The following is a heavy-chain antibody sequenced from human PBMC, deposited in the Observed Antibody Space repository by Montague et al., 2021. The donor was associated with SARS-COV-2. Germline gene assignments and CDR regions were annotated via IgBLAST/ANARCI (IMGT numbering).Heavy chain of an antibody. J-gene: IGHJ5*02. D-gene: IGHD5-24*01. CDR2: SYYRGST. CDR1: GDSINSSY. Sequence: SETLSLTCTVSGDSINSSYWSWIWHPPGKGLERIGYSYYRGSTNSNPSLETRVTISVDPSKTQFSLKLSFVTAADTAVYYCAREDRWNWYDPWGQGTLVIVSS. V-gene: IGHV4-59*01. CDR3: AREDRWNWYDP.